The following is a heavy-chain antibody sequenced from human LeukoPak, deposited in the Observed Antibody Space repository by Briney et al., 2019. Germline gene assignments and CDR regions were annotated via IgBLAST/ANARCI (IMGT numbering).Heavy chain of an antibody. CDR2: ISSSGSTT. D-gene: IGHD3-10*01. V-gene: IGHV3-11*01. Sequence: PGGSLRLSCAASGFTFTDYHMSWIRQAPGKGLEWVSHISSSGSTTYYADSVKGRLTISRDNAKNSLYLQTNSLRAEDTAVYYCVRDDYGSGTYYYWGQGTLVTVSS. J-gene: IGHJ4*02. CDR3: VRDDYGSGTYYY. CDR1: GFTFTDYH.